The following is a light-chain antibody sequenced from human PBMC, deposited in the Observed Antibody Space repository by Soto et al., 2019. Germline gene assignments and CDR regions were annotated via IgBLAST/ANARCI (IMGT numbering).Light chain of an antibody. J-gene: IGLJ2*01. V-gene: IGLV2-8*01. CDR1: SSDVGGYDY. Sequence: QSALTQPPSASGSPGQSVTISCTGTSSDVGGYDYVSWYQQHPGKAPKLMIYDVTKRPSGVPDRFSGSRSGSTASRTVSGLKAEDEADYYCKSDGCSNNVIFVGGTKLTV. CDR3: KSDGCSNNVI. CDR2: DVT.